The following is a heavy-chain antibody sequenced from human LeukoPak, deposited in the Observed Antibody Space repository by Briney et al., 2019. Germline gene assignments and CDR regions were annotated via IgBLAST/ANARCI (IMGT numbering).Heavy chain of an antibody. V-gene: IGHV4-59*08. J-gene: IGHJ2*01. D-gene: IGHD1-14*01. CDR2: IYYSGST. CDR1: DGSISSYY. CDR3: ARHGNWYFDL. Sequence: SETLSLSCTVSDGSISSYYWSWIRQPPGKGLEWIGYIYYSGSTNYNPSLKSRVTISVDTSKNQFSLKLSSVTAADTAVYYCARHGNWYFDLWGRGTLVTVSS.